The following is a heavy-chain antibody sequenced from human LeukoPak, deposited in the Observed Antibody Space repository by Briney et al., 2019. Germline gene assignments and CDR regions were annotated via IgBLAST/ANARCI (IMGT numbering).Heavy chain of an antibody. D-gene: IGHD2-15*01. CDR2: IYPGDSDI. V-gene: IGHV5-51*01. CDR3: ARQEYCSGGSCYTWFDP. J-gene: IGHJ5*02. Sequence: GESLKISCKDSGYRFSSYWIAWVRQMPGKGLEYIGIIYPGDSDIRYSPSFQGQVTISADKSISTAYLQWSSLKASDTAMYYCARQEYCSGGSCYTWFDPWGREPWSPSPQ. CDR1: GYRFSSYW.